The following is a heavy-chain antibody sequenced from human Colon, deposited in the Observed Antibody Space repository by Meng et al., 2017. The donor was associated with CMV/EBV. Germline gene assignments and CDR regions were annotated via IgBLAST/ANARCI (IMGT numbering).Heavy chain of an antibody. CDR2: ITGSGDGT. CDR3: AKGRGLGASASNY. Sequence: QAPGKGLEWVSTITGSGDGTYYAASVKGRFTISRDTSRNTLSLQMNSLRADDTAIYYCAKGRGLGASASNYWGQGTLVTVSS. V-gene: IGHV3-23*01. D-gene: IGHD1-26*01. J-gene: IGHJ4*02.